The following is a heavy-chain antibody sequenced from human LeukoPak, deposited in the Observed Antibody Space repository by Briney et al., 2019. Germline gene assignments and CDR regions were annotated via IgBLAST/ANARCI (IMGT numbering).Heavy chain of an antibody. Sequence: PGGSLRLSCAPSGLTFTNAWMSWFRQAPGKGLEWGGRIKSKTDGGTSDYAAPVQGRFTISRDDSKNTLYLQMNSLKIEDTAVYYCATDPGEWEPIWGQGTMVTVSS. D-gene: IGHD1-26*01. J-gene: IGHJ3*02. V-gene: IGHV3-15*01. CDR1: GLTFTNAW. CDR3: ATDPGEWEPI. CDR2: IKSKTDGGTS.